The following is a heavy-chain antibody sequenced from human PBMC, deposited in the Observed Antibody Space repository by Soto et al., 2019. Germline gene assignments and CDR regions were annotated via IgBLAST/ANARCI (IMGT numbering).Heavy chain of an antibody. CDR3: AGRSDYFDY. CDR1: GGSMSSYY. Sequence: PSETLSLTCTVSGGSMSSYYWSWIRQPPGKGLEWIGYIYYSGSTHYNPSLKSRVTISVDKSKNLFSLKLSSVTSADTAVYYCAGRSDYFDYWGLGTLVTVSS. J-gene: IGHJ4*02. V-gene: IGHV4-59*03. D-gene: IGHD1-26*01. CDR2: IYYSGST.